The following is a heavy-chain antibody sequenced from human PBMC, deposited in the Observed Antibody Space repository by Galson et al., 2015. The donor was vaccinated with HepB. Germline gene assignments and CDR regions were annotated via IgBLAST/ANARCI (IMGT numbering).Heavy chain of an antibody. J-gene: IGHJ4*02. CDR1: GFTFSSYA. CDR3: AKDRGYSGNYYFDF. V-gene: IGHV3-30*04. Sequence: SLRLSCAASGFTFSSYAMHWVRQAPGKGLEWVAVISYDGSNKYYADSVKGRFTISRDNSKNTLYLQMNSLRAEDTAVYYCAKDRGYSGNYYFDFWGQGTLVTVSS. D-gene: IGHD1-26*01. CDR2: ISYDGSNK.